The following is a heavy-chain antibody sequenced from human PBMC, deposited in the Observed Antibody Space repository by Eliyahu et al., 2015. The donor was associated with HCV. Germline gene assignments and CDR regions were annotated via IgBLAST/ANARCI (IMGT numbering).Heavy chain of an antibody. Sequence: EVQLLESGGGLVQPGGXLRLSCXASGFTFTSWAMRWVRQAPGKGLEWVSTISASGSGTYYADSVKGRFTISRDISKNTLYLQMNTLRAEDTAIYYCAKGIGYYYDYWGQGTLVTVSS. V-gene: IGHV3-23*01. D-gene: IGHD3-16*02. CDR2: ISASGSGT. CDR3: AKGIGYYYDY. CDR1: GFTFTSWA. J-gene: IGHJ4*02.